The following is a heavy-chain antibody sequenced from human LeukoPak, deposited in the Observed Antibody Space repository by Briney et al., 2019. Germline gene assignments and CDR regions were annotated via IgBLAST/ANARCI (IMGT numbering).Heavy chain of an antibody. CDR2: INDDGSVR. V-gene: IGHV3-74*01. CDR3: ARVSGPGMNEYYHL. D-gene: IGHD3-10*01. J-gene: IGHJ1*01. CDR1: GITFRGAW. Sequence: GGSLRLSCAVSGITFRGAWMHSVRQAPGEGLVWVSRINDDGSVRRYANSVKGGFTIPRDNAKNTLFLQMDILRPENTPGYYFARVSGPGMNEYYHLWGQGTLVTVSS.